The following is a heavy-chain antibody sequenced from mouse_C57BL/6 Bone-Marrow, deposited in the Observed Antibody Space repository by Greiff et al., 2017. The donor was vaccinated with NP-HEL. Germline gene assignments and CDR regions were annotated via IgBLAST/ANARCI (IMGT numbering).Heavy chain of an antibody. D-gene: IGHD2-13*01. CDR1: GYTFTSYW. Sequence: QVQLQQPGAELVKPGASVKLSCKASGYTFTSYWMHWVKQRPGRGLEWIGRIDPNSGGTQYNEQFTSKAPLPVYTPSTPAYMQLSSLTSEDSAVYYCARGAIRDGDYVPFAYWGQGTLVTVSA. J-gene: IGHJ3*01. CDR2: IDPNSGGT. CDR3: ARGAIRDGDYVPFAY. V-gene: IGHV1-72*01.